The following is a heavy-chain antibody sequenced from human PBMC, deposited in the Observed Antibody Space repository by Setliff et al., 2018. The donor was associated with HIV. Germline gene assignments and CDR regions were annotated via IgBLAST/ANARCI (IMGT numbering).Heavy chain of an antibody. CDR1: GYSLTELS. D-gene: IGHD3-3*01. CDR2: FDPDDGET. Sequence: ASVKVSCKVSGYSLTELSMHWVRQAPGKGLEWMGGFDPDDGETVYAQKFQGRVTMTRVTSISTAYMELSGLRSDDTAVYYCARGGPLRFLEWLLSFFDYWGQGTLVTVSS. V-gene: IGHV1-24*01. J-gene: IGHJ4*02. CDR3: ARGGPLRFLEWLLSFFDY.